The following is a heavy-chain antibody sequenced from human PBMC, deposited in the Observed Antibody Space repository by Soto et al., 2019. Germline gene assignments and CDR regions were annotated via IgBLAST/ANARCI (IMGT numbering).Heavy chain of an antibody. D-gene: IGHD3-9*01. V-gene: IGHV4-34*01. J-gene: IGHJ4*02. CDR3: ARDNVLRYFDWYRRYFDY. CDR1: GGSFSGYY. CDR2: INHSGST. Sequence: SETLSLTCAVYGGSFSGYYWSWIRQPPGKGLEWIGEINHSGSTNYNPSLKSRVTISVDTSKNQFSLKLSSVTAADTAVYYCARDNVLRYFDWYRRYFDYWGQGTLVTVSS.